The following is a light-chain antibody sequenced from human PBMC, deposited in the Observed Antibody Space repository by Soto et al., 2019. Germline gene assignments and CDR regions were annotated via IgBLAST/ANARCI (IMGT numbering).Light chain of an antibody. Sequence: QSVLTQPPSVSGSPGQSVTISCTGTSSDVGSYNRVSWYQQPPGTAPKLMIYEVSNRPSGVPDRFSGSKSGNTASLTISGPKVEGGADNYCTLKKSSSLLVFGGGTNLT. J-gene: IGLJ2*01. CDR3: TLKKSSSLLV. V-gene: IGLV2-18*01. CDR2: EVS. CDR1: SSDVGSYNR.